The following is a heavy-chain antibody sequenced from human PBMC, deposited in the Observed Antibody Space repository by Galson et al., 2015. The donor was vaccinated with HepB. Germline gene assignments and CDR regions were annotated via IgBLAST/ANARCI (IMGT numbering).Heavy chain of an antibody. Sequence: SLRLSCAASGFTFSSYAMSWVRQAPGKGLEWVSAISGSGGSTYYADSVKGRFTISRDNSKNTLYLQMNSLRAEDTAVYYCAKDLNYYDSSGYFDYWGQGTLVTVSS. CDR1: GFTFSSYA. V-gene: IGHV3-23*01. CDR3: AKDLNYYDSSGYFDY. CDR2: ISGSGGST. D-gene: IGHD3-22*01. J-gene: IGHJ4*02.